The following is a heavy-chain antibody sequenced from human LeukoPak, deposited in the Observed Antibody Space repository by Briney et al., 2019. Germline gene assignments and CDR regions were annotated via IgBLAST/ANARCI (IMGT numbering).Heavy chain of an antibody. CDR1: VGSVSVYY. CDR3: ARHDVVPVIRRGFDF. CDR2: IFYTGTT. J-gene: IGHJ4*02. V-gene: IGHV4-59*08. D-gene: IGHD2-21*02. Sequence: SETLSLTCTVSVGSVSVYYWSWVREPPGGGLEYIVYIFYTGTTLYSPSLKTRVTMSVDTSENQFSLKLSSVTAADTAVYYCARHDVVPVIRRGFDFWGQGTLVTVSS.